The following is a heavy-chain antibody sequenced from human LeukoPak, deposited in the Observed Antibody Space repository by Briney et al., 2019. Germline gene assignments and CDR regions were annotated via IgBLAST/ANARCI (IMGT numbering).Heavy chain of an antibody. V-gene: IGHV1-24*01. D-gene: IGHD1-26*01. Sequence: ASVKVSCTVSGYTLTELSMHWVRQAPGKGLEWMGGFDPEDGETIYAQKFQGRVTMTEDTSTDTAYMELSSLRSEDTAVYYCAILPIRVGATFLLAFDYWGQGTLVTVSS. CDR3: AILPIRVGATFLLAFDY. CDR1: GYTLTELS. CDR2: FDPEDGET. J-gene: IGHJ4*02.